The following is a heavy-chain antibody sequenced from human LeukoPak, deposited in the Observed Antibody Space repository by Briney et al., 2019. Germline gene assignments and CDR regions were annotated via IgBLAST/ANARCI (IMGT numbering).Heavy chain of an antibody. V-gene: IGHV4-59*08. J-gene: IGHJ4*02. D-gene: IGHD3-22*01. Sequence: KPSGTLVLTCTGSGFSISSYYLSWIRQPPGKGLEWVGYIYYSGSTNYNPSLKSRVTISVDTSKNQFSLKLSSVTAADTAVYYCARSRPTYYYDSSGTNFDYWGQGTLVTVSS. CDR3: ARSRPTYYYDSSGTNFDY. CDR2: IYYSGST. CDR1: GFSISSYY.